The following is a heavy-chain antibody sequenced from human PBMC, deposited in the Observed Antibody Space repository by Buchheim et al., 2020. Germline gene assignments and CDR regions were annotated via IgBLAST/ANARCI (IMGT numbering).Heavy chain of an antibody. CDR1: GFTFSSYS. Sequence: EVQLVESGGGLVQPGGSLRLSCAASGFTFSSYSMNWVRQAPGKGLEWVSYISSSSSTIYYADSVKGRFTISRDNAKNSLYLQMNSLRAEDTAVYYCARDELGESATYYFDYGGQGTL. J-gene: IGHJ4*02. V-gene: IGHV3-48*01. D-gene: IGHD3-16*01. CDR2: ISSSSSTI. CDR3: ARDELGESATYYFDY.